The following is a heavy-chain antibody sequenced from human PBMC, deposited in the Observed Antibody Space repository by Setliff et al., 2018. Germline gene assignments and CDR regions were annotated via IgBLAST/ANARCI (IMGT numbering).Heavy chain of an antibody. V-gene: IGHV4-31*02. Sequence: GFTSGDGYYWSWIRQHPGKGLEWIGYIYYSGSTYYNPSLKSRVTISLDTSKNQFSLELTSVTAADTAVYYCARSRTVAVKGGVFAVWGRGTLVTVSS. CDR3: ARSRTVAVKGGVFAV. J-gene: IGHJ2*01. CDR1: GFTSGDGYY. CDR2: IYYSGST. D-gene: IGHD6-19*01.